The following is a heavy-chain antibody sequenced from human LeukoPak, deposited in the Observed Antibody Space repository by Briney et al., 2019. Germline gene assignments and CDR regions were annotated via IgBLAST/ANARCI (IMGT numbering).Heavy chain of an antibody. CDR3: ARRYCSSTSCYTPFDY. D-gene: IGHD2-2*02. Sequence: GASVKVSCKASGGTFSSYAISWVRQAPGQGLEWMGGIIPIFGTANYAQKFQGRVTITADESTSTAYMELSSLRSEDTAVYYCARRYCSSTSCYTPFDYWGQGTLVTVSS. J-gene: IGHJ4*02. CDR1: GGTFSSYA. CDR2: IIPIFGTA. V-gene: IGHV1-69*13.